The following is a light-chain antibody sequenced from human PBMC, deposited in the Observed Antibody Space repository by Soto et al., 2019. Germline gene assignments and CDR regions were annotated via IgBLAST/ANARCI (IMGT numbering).Light chain of an antibody. CDR1: SSDVGGYKY. J-gene: IGLJ1*01. CDR2: AVN. Sequence: QSALTQPPSASGSPGQSVTISCTGTSSDVGGYKYVSWYQQYPGKAPKLMIYAVNKRPSGVPDRFSGSKSGNTASLTASGLQAEDEADYYCSSYAGSNNYVFGTGTKV. CDR3: SSYAGSNNYV. V-gene: IGLV2-8*01.